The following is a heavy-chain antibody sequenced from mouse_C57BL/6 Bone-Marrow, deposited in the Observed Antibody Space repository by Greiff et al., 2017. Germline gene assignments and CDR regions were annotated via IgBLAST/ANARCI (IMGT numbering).Heavy chain of an antibody. CDR1: GYTFTSYW. CDR3: ARERRGRGWFAY. V-gene: IGHV1-64*01. J-gene: IGHJ3*01. D-gene: IGHD3-3*01. Sequence: VQLQQPGAELVKPGASVKLSCKASGYTFTSYWMHWVKQRPGQGLEWIGMIHPNSGSTNYNEKFKSKATLTVDKSSSTAYMQLSSLTSEDSAVYYCARERRGRGWFAYWGQGTLVTVSA. CDR2: IHPNSGST.